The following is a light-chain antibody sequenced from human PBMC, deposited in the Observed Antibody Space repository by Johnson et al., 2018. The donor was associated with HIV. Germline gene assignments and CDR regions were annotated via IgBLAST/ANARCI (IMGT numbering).Light chain of an antibody. CDR2: ENN. CDR3: GTWDSGLNAGGV. CDR1: SSNIGNNY. V-gene: IGLV1-51*02. Sequence: QSVLTQPPSVSAAPGQKVTISCSGSSSNIGNNYVSWYQQLPGTAPKLLIYENNKRPSGIPARFSGSKSGTSATLGITGLQTGDEADYYCGTWDSGLNAGGVFGTGTKVTVL. J-gene: IGLJ1*01.